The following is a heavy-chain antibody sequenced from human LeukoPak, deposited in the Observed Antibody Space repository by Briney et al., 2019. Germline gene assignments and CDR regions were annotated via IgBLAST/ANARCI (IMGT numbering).Heavy chain of an antibody. Sequence: GGSLRLSCAASGFTVSSNYMSWVRQAPGKGLEWVSVIYSGGSTYYADSVKGRFTISRDNSKNTLYPQMSSLRAEDTAVYYCARDLDTAMATPGRDYWGQGTLVTVSS. V-gene: IGHV3-66*01. D-gene: IGHD5-18*01. CDR3: ARDLDTAMATPGRDY. CDR1: GFTVSSNY. J-gene: IGHJ4*02. CDR2: IYSGGST.